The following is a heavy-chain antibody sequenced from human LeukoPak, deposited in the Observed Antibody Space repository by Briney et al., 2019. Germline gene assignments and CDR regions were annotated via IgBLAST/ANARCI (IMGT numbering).Heavy chain of an antibody. CDR3: ARDPGYCSGGSCYSPLAGFDP. D-gene: IGHD2-15*01. CDR2: IYYSGST. J-gene: IGHJ5*02. Sequence: SQTLSLTCTVSGGSISSGGYYWSWIRQHPGKGLEWIGYIYYSGSTYYNPSLKSRVTISVDTSKNQFSLKLSSVTAADTAVYYYARDPGYCSGGSCYSPLAGFDPWGQGTLVTVSS. V-gene: IGHV4-31*03. CDR1: GGSISSGGYY.